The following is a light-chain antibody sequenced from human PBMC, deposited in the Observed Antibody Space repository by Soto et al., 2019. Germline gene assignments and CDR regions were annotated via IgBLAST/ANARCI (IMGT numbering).Light chain of an antibody. J-gene: IGLJ1*01. CDR1: ISDVGGYNT. CDR3: SSYTTRISYV. Sequence: QSVLTQPASVSGSPGQSITISCTGTISDVGGYNTVSWYQQHPGKVPKLMIHDVSDRPSWVSDRFSGSKSGNTASLTISGLQAEDEADYYCSSYTTRISYVFGSGTKVTVL. CDR2: DVS. V-gene: IGLV2-14*01.